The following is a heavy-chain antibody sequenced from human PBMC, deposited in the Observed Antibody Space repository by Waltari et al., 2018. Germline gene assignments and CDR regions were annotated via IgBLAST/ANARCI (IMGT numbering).Heavy chain of an antibody. CDR1: HYSIRHGYY. D-gene: IGHD2-15*01. CDR3: AMVGHCSGGSCPNDAFDT. Sequence: QVQLQESGPGLAKPSETLSLTCTVSHYSIRHGYYWGWIRQPPGKGLEWIASIYHTGSTYYSPSLRRRVSISIDTSMSQLSLRLSSVTAADTADYYCAMVGHCSGGSCPNDAFDTWGPGTSVTV. CDR2: IYHTGST. V-gene: IGHV4-38-2*02. J-gene: IGHJ3*02.